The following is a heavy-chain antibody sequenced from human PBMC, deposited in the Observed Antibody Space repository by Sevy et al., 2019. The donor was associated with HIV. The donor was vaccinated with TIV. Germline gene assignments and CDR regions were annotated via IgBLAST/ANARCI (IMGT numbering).Heavy chain of an antibody. Sequence: GSLRLSCAASGFTVSSNYMSWVRQAPGKGLEWVSVIYSGGSTYYADSVKGRFTISRDSSKNTLYLQMNSLRAEDTAVYYCAREGYYYDSSGYPYYFDYWGQGTLVTVSS. J-gene: IGHJ4*02. CDR3: AREGYYYDSSGYPYYFDY. CDR2: IYSGGST. D-gene: IGHD3-22*01. CDR1: GFTVSSNY. V-gene: IGHV3-66*01.